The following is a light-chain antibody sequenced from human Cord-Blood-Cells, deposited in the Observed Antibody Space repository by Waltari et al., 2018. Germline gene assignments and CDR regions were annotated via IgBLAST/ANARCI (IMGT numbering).Light chain of an antibody. Sequence: IVMTPSPPTLSVSPGERATLSCRASQSVSSNFAWYQQKPGQAPRLLIFCASTRATGIPARFSGSGSGTEFTLTIRSLQSEDFAVYYCQQYNNWPPYTFGQGTKLEI. V-gene: IGKV3-15*01. CDR3: QQYNNWPPYT. CDR1: QSVSSN. CDR2: CAS. J-gene: IGKJ2*01.